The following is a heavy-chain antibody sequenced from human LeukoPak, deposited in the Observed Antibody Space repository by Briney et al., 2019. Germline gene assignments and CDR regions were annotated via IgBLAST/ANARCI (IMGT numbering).Heavy chain of an antibody. CDR1: GGTFSSYA. Sequence: SVKVSCKASGGTFSSYAISWVRQAPGQGLEWMGGIIPIFGTANYAQKFQGRVTITAGESTSTAYMELSSLRSEDTAVYYCVRDGEGVAISVNYWFDPWGQGTLVTVSS. V-gene: IGHV1-69*13. J-gene: IGHJ5*02. CDR3: VRDGEGVAISVNYWFDP. CDR2: IIPIFGTA. D-gene: IGHD3-10*01.